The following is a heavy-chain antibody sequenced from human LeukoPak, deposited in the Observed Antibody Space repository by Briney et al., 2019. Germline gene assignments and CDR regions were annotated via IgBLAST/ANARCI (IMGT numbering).Heavy chain of an antibody. CDR2: FDPEDGET. V-gene: IGHV1-24*01. Sequence: ASVKVSCKASGYTLTGYYMHWVRQAPGQGLEWMGGFDPEDGETIYAQKFQGRVTMTEDTSTDTAYMELSSLRSEDTAVYYCATFDSSGFGDAFDIWGQGTMVTVSS. CDR3: ATFDSSGFGDAFDI. D-gene: IGHD6-19*01. CDR1: GYTLTGYY. J-gene: IGHJ3*02.